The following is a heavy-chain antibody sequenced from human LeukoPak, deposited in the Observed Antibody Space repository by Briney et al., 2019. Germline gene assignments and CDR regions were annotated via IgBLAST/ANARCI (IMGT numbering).Heavy chain of an antibody. V-gene: IGHV4-4*09. Sequence: SETLSLTCTVSGGSISSYYWSWIRQPPGKGLEWIGYIYTNGSTNYNPSLKSRVTISVDTSKNQFSLKLSSVTAADTAVYYCARHVRHRIVGSTGDAFDIWGQGTMVTVSS. D-gene: IGHD1-26*01. CDR3: ARHVRHRIVGSTGDAFDI. CDR1: GGSISSYY. J-gene: IGHJ3*02. CDR2: IYTNGST.